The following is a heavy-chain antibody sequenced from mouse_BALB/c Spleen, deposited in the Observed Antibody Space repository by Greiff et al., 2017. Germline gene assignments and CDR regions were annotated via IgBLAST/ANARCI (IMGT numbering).Heavy chain of an antibody. CDR3: ARLPDGYYVDY. V-gene: IGHV5-9-3*01. CDR1: GFTFSSYA. Sequence: EVHLVESGGGLVKPGGSLKLSCAASGFTFSSYAMSWVRQTPEKRLEWVATISSGGSYTYYPDSVKGRFTISRDNAKNTLYLQMSSLRSEDTAMYYCARLPDGYYVDYWGQGTTLTVSS. CDR2: ISSGGSYT. D-gene: IGHD2-3*01. J-gene: IGHJ2*01.